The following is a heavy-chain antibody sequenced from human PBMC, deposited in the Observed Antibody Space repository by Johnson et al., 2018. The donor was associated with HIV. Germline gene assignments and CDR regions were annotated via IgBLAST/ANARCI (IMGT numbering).Heavy chain of an antibody. CDR2: ISCDGGST. CDR3: ARGGLIAARPGAFDI. Sequence: VQLVESGGVVVQPGGSLRLSCAASGFTFDDYAMHWVRQAPGKGLEWVSLISCDGGSTYYAESVKGRFTISIDNAKNTLYLQMNSLRAEATAVYYCARGGLIAARPGAFDIWGQGTMVTVSS. D-gene: IGHD6-6*01. V-gene: IGHV3-43D*03. CDR1: GFTFDDYA. J-gene: IGHJ3*02.